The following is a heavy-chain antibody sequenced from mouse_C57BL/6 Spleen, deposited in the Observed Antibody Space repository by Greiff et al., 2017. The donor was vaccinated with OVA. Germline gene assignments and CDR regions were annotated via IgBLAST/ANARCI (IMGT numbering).Heavy chain of an antibody. J-gene: IGHJ2*01. CDR1: GYTFTDYY. CDR2: INPNNGGT. V-gene: IGHV1-26*01. Sequence: EVQLQQSGPELVKPGASVKISCKASGYTFTDYYMNWVKQSHGKSLEWIGDINPNNGGTSYNQKFKGKATLTVDKSSSTAYMELRSLTSEDSAVYYCARAYGSSYNYFDCWGQSTTPTGSS. D-gene: IGHD1-1*01. CDR3: ARAYGSSYNYFDC.